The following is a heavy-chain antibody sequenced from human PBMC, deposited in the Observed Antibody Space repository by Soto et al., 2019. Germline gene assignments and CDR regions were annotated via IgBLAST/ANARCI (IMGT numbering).Heavy chain of an antibody. J-gene: IGHJ5*02. V-gene: IGHV3-33*01. CDR1: GFTFSSYG. D-gene: IGHD3-10*01. CDR2: IWYDGSKK. CDR3: AGGSDSSGKLGAFGP. Sequence: QVQVVESGGGVVQPGRSLRLSCAASGFTFSSYGMHWVRQAPGKGLEWVAVIWYDGSKKYYADSVKGRFTISRVDFKNMVYNEKDRLRGQDNVLLCWAGGSDSSGKLGAFGPLGQGTLVPV.